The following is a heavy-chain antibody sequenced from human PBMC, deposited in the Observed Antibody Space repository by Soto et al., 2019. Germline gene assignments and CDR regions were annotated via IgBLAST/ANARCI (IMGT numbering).Heavy chain of an antibody. Sequence: QITLKESGPTLVKPTQTLTLTCTFSGFSLSTSGVGVGWIRQPPGKALEWLALIYWNDDKRYSPSLKSRLTIIKDTSKNQVVLTMTNMDPVDTATYYCAHSQGYSYGGPYFDYWGQGTLVTVSS. CDR2: IYWNDDK. J-gene: IGHJ4*02. D-gene: IGHD5-18*01. CDR1: GFSLSTSGVG. CDR3: AHSQGYSYGGPYFDY. V-gene: IGHV2-5*01.